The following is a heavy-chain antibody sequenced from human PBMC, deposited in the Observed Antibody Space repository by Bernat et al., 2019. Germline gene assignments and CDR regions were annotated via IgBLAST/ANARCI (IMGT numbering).Heavy chain of an antibody. CDR1: GFTFSSYA. D-gene: IGHD5-12*01. CDR2: ISINGGGT. Sequence: DVQLVESGGGLVQPGGSLRLSCAASGFTFSSYAMHWVRQAPGKGLEYVSAISINGGGTYYANSVKGRFTISRDNSKNTLYLQMGSLRAEDMAVYYCERYGGYDSSYDSWGQGTLVTVSS. J-gene: IGHJ4*02. V-gene: IGHV3-64*01. CDR3: ERYGGYDSSYDS.